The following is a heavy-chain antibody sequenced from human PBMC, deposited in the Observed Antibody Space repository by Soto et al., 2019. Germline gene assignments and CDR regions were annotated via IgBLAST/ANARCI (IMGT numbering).Heavy chain of an antibody. CDR1: GFTFSSYS. CDR3: ARDRLRVSDAFDI. V-gene: IGHV3-48*01. Sequence: GGSLRLSCAASGFTFSSYSMSWVRQAPGKGLEWVSYISSSSSTIYYADSVKGRFTISRDNAKNSLYLQMNSLRAEDTAVYYCARDRLRVSDAFDIWGQGTMVTVSS. CDR2: ISSSSSTI. J-gene: IGHJ3*02.